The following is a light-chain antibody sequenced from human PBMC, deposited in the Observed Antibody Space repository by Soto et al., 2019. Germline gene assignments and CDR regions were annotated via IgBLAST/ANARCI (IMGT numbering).Light chain of an antibody. CDR2: SAS. CDR1: QDINNF. Sequence: DIQMTQSPSSLSASVGGRVTITCRASQDINNFLAWFQQKPGKAPKPLIYSASSLQDGVPSRFSGSGSGTHFTLTISSLQPEDFATYFCLQYDRFPATFGRGTRVDIE. V-gene: IGKV1-16*01. J-gene: IGKJ4*01. CDR3: LQYDRFPAT.